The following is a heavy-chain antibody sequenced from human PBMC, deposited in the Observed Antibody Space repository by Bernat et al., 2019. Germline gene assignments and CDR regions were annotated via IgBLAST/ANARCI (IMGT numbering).Heavy chain of an antibody. D-gene: IGHD1-26*01. CDR2: IKSKTDGGTT. CDR1: GFTFSNAW. CDR3: TPDPGWELHRGVDY. V-gene: IGHV3-15*07. Sequence: EVQLVESGGGLVKPGGSLRLSCAASGFTFSNAWMNWVRQAPGKGLEWVGRIKSKTDGGTTDYAAPVKGRFTISRDDSKNTLYLQMNSLKTEDTAVYYCTPDPGWELHRGVDYWGRGTLVTVSS. J-gene: IGHJ4*02.